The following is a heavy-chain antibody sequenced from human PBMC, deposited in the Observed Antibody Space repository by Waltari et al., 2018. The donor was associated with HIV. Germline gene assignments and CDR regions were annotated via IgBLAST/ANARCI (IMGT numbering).Heavy chain of an antibody. CDR1: GSSLTDVS. V-gene: IGHV1-24*01. CDR3: AMTAPTVYSSTWSPFDN. Sequence: QVQLVQSGAEVRKPGASVKVSCKISGSSLTDVSIHWVRQAPGRVLEYMGVFDPEDAKTISAEKFQGRVTMTEDTSSETAYMDLSGRRFDDTALYYCAMTAPTVYSSTWSPFDNWGQGTLVTVSS. D-gene: IGHD6-13*01. CDR2: FDPEDAKT. J-gene: IGHJ4*02.